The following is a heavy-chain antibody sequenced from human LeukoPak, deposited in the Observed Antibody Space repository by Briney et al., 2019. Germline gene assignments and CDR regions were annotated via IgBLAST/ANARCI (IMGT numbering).Heavy chain of an antibody. V-gene: IGHV4-34*01. CDR2: INHSGST. Sequence: SETLSLTCAVYGGSFSGYYWSWIRQPPGKGLEWIGEINHSGSTNYNPSLKSRVTISVDTSKNQFSLKLTSVSAADTAVYYCARLKLGAYFDLWGRGTLVTVSS. J-gene: IGHJ2*01. CDR1: GGSFSGYY. CDR3: ARLKLGAYFDL. D-gene: IGHD3-16*01.